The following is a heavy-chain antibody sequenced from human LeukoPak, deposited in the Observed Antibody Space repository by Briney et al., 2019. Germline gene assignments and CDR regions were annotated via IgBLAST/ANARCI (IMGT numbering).Heavy chain of an antibody. CDR3: ALTVVTSQFDY. D-gene: IGHD4-23*01. CDR2: IYHSGST. V-gene: IGHV4-39*07. J-gene: IGHJ4*02. CDR1: GGSIRSGSYY. Sequence: PSETLSLTCTVSGGSIRSGSYYWSWIRQPPGKGLEWIGSIYHSGSTYYNPSLKSRVTISVDTSKNQFSLKLSSVTAADTAVYYCALTVVTSQFDYWGQGTLVTVSS.